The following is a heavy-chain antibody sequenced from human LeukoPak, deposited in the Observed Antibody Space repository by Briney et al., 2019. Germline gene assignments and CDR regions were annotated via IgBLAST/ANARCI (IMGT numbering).Heavy chain of an antibody. J-gene: IGHJ4*02. V-gene: IGHV3-30*18. D-gene: IGHD3-22*01. CDR1: GFTFSSYG. Sequence: HPGRSLRLSCAASGFTFSSYGMHWVRQAPGKGLEWVAVISYDGSNKYYADSVKGRLTISRDNSKNTLYLQMNSLRAEDTAVYYCAKIVDYYDSSGYSFTFDYWGQGTLVTVSS. CDR3: AKIVDYYDSSGYSFTFDY. CDR2: ISYDGSNK.